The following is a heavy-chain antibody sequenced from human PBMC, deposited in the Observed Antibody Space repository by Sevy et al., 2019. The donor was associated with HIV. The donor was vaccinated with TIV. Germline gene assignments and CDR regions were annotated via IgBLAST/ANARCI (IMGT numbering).Heavy chain of an antibody. CDR3: ARDGGSYGYLY. V-gene: IGHV3-66*02. CDR2: IYSGGST. D-gene: IGHD5-18*01. J-gene: IGHJ4*02. Sequence: GESLKISCAASGFSVSSNYMSWVRQAAGKGLEWVSVIYSGGSTYYADSVKGRFTISRDNSKNTLYLQMNSLRAEDTAVYYCARDGGSYGYLYWGQGTLVTVSS. CDR1: GFSVSSNY.